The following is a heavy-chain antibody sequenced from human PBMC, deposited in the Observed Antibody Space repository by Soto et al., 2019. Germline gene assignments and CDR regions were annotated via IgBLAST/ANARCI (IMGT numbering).Heavy chain of an antibody. Sequence: PGGSLRLSCAASGFTFSNNILHWVRQAPGKGLEWLAFISADGDTKYYADSVKGRFTISRDNSKNTLYLQLNSLRREDTSVYYCLGGIGYSYGYHDFDIWGQGTMVTVSS. D-gene: IGHD5-18*01. J-gene: IGHJ3*02. CDR3: LGGIGYSYGYHDFDI. CDR1: GFTFSNNI. V-gene: IGHV3-30-3*01. CDR2: ISADGDTK.